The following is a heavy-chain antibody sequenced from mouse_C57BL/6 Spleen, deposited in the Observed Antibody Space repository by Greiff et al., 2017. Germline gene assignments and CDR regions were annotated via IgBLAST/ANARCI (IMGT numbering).Heavy chain of an antibody. CDR2: INPYNGGT. Sequence: EVQLQQSGPVLVKPGASVKMSCKASGYTFTDYYMNWVKQSHGKSLEWIGVINPYNGGTSYNQKFKGKATLTVDKSSSTAYMERNSLTSEDAAVYYCARGYLLFDYWGQGTTLTVSS. J-gene: IGHJ2*01. D-gene: IGHD2-1*01. CDR1: GYTFTDYY. V-gene: IGHV1-19*01. CDR3: ARGYLLFDY.